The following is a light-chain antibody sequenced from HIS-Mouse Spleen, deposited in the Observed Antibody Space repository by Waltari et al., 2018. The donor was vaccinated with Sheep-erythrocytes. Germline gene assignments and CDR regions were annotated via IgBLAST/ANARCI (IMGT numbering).Light chain of an antibody. CDR3: CSYAGSYNHV. V-gene: IGLV2-11*01. CDR2: DVS. J-gene: IGLJ1*01. CDR1: SSDVGGYNY. Sequence: QSALTQPRSVSGSPGQSVTISCTGTSSDVGGYNYVSWYQPHPGKAPQLMIYDVSKRPSGVPDRFSGSKSGNTASLTISGLQAEDEADYYCCSYAGSYNHVFATGTKVTVL.